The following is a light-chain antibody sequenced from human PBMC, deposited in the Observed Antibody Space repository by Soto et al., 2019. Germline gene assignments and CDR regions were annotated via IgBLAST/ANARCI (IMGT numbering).Light chain of an antibody. CDR1: QSISSW. J-gene: IGKJ5*01. CDR2: DAS. CDR3: QQYNNWVT. V-gene: IGKV1-5*01. Sequence: DIQLTQSPSTLSASVGDRVTITCRASQSISSWLAWYQQKPGKAPDLLISDASRLESGVPSRSSGGGSGTEFTLTISSLQSEDFAVYYCQQYNNWVTFGQGTRLEI.